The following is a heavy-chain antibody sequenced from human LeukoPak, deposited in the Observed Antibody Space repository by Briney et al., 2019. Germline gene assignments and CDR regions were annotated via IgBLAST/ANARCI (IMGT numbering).Heavy chain of an antibody. D-gene: IGHD1-26*01. CDR3: ARQGIVGAKRGGWFDY. Sequence: GRSLRLSGAASGFTFSSYGMHWVRQAPGKGLEWVAVIWYDGSNENYADSVKGRFTISRDNSKKTMYLQMNSLRAEDTAVYYCARQGIVGAKRGGWFDYWGHGTLVTVSS. CDR1: GFTFSSYG. CDR2: IWYDGSNE. V-gene: IGHV3-33*01. J-gene: IGHJ4*01.